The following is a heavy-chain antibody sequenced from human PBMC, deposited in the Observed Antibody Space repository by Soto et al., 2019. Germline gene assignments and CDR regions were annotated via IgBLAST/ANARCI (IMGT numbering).Heavy chain of an antibody. CDR2: IYYTGNT. Sequence: PSETLSLTCTVSGDSSVSSSSYYWSWIRQPPGKGLEWIGSIYYTGNTFYSPSFRSRLTISVDTSKSQFSLKLRSVTAADTATYYCASEVSSTDGMDVWGQGTTVTVSS. CDR1: GDSSVSSSSYY. V-gene: IGHV4-39*01. J-gene: IGHJ6*02. CDR3: ASEVSSTDGMDV. D-gene: IGHD2-15*01.